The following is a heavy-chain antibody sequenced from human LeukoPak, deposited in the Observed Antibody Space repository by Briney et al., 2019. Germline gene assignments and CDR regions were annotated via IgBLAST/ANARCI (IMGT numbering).Heavy chain of an antibody. J-gene: IGHJ4*02. V-gene: IGHV4-39*01. CDR2: IYYSGST. Sequence: SETLSLTCTVSGGAIVSSNYYWGWVRQPPGKGLEWIGSIYYSGSTYNNPSLKSRVTISVDTSQNQFSLKLSSVTAGDTAVYYCARRRIVATIDYWGQGILVTVSS. CDR3: ARRRIVATIDY. D-gene: IGHD5-12*01. CDR1: GGAIVSSNYY.